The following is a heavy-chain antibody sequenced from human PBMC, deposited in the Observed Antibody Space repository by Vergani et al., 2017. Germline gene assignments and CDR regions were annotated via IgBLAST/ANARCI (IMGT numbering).Heavy chain of an antibody. CDR1: GFTFDDYA. D-gene: IGHD3-9*01. Sequence: EVQLVESGGGVVQPGGSLRLSCAASGFTFDDYAMHWVRQAPGKGLEWVSLISGDGGSTYYADSVKGRFTISRDNSKNSLYLQMNSLRAEDTAVYYCAKDPGYYDILTGYYYSFDYWGQGTLVTVSS. J-gene: IGHJ4*02. CDR2: ISGDGGST. V-gene: IGHV3-43*02. CDR3: AKDPGYYDILTGYYYSFDY.